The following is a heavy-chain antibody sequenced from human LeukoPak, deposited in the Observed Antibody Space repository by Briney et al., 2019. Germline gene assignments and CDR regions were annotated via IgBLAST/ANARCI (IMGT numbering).Heavy chain of an antibody. V-gene: IGHV3-48*03. CDR2: ISSSGSTI. D-gene: IGHD3-10*01. J-gene: IGHJ3*02. CDR1: GFTFSSYE. CDR3: ARDWGDLGAFDI. Sequence: GGSLTLSCAASGFTFSSYEMNWLRQAPGKGLEWVSYISSSGSTIYYADSVKGRFTISRDNAKNSLYHQMNSLRAEDTAVYYCARDWGDLGAFDIWGQGTMVTVSS.